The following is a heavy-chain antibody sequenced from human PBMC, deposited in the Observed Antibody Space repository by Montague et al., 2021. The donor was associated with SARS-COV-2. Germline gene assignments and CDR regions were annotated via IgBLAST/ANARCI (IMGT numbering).Heavy chain of an antibody. J-gene: IGHJ6*02. CDR3: ARDQRRYGSGSYYGPHYYYYGMDV. V-gene: IGHV3-66*02. Sequence: SLRLSCAASGFTVSSNYMSWVRQAPGKGLEWVSVIYSGGSTYYADSVXGRFTISRDNSKNTLYLQMNSLRAEDTAVYYCARDQRRYGSGSYYGPHYYYYGMDVWGQGTTVTVSS. CDR2: IYSGGST. CDR1: GFTVSSNY. D-gene: IGHD3-10*01.